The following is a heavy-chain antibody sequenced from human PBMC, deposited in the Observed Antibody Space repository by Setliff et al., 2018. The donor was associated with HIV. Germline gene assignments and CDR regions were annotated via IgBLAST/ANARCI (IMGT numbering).Heavy chain of an antibody. Sequence: LSLTCAVSGFSISSGFFWGWVRQPPGKGLEWIGSIYQSGTTYYNPALKSRVTISADTSKNQFSLRLTSVTAADTAVYFCARVETTVTSRLDYWGQGTLVTVSS. CDR2: IYQSGTT. V-gene: IGHV4-38-2*01. J-gene: IGHJ4*02. CDR1: GFSISSGFF. CDR3: ARVETTVTSRLDY. D-gene: IGHD4-17*01.